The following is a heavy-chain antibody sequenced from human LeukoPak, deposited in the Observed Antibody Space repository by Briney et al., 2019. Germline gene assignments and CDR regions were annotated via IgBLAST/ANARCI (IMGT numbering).Heavy chain of an antibody. J-gene: IGHJ4*02. CDR2: IYPGDSDT. CDR1: GYSFTSYW. V-gene: IGHV5-51*01. Sequence: GESLKISCKGSGYSFTSYWIGWARQMPGKGLEWMGIIYPGDSDTRYSPSFQGQVTISADKSISTAYLQWSSLKASDTAMYYCARSIYYYDSSGYVAYFDYWGQGTLVTVSS. CDR3: ARSIYYYDSSGYVAYFDY. D-gene: IGHD3-22*01.